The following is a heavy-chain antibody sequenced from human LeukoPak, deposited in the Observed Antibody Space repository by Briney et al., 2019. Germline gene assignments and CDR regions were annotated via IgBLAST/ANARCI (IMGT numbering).Heavy chain of an antibody. J-gene: IGHJ4*02. Sequence: GGSLRLSCTSSGFSFSGYAMIWVRQAPGKELEWVGRIKSKTDGGTTDYAAPVKGRFTISRDDSKNTLYLQMNSLRAEDTAVYYCALNSGYGSGIYYHVPIDYWGQGTLVTVSS. V-gene: IGHV3-15*01. CDR3: ALNSGYGSGIYYHVPIDY. CDR1: GFSFSGYA. CDR2: IKSKTDGGTT. D-gene: IGHD3-10*01.